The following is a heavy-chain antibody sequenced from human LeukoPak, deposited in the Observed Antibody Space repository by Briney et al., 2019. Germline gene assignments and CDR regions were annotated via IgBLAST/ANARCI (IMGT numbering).Heavy chain of an antibody. D-gene: IGHD6-19*01. CDR2: ISSSSSYI. J-gene: IGHJ6*03. V-gene: IGHV3-21*01. CDR3: ARDPVSGWSEYYYYYYMDV. Sequence: GGSLRLSCAASGFTFSSYEMNWVRQAPGKGLEWVSSISSSSSYIYYADSVKGRFTISRDNAKNSLYLQMNSLRAEDTAVYYCARDPVSGWSEYYYYYYMDVWGKGTTVTISS. CDR1: GFTFSSYE.